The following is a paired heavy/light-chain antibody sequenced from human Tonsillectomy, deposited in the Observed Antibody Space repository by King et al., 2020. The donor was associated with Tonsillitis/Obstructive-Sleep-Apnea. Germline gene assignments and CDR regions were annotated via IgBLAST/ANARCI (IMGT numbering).Light chain of an antibody. CDR1: SLRSYY. CDR3: NSRDSSGNHLGV. J-gene: IGLJ2*01. CDR2: GKN. Sequence: SSELTQDPAVSVALGQTVRITCQGDSLRSYYASWYQQKPGQAPVLVIYGKNNRPSGIPDRFSGSSSGNTASLTITGAQAEDEADYYCNSRDSSGNHLGVFGGGTKLTVL. V-gene: IGLV3-19*01.
Heavy chain of an antibody. D-gene: IGHD2-21*01. J-gene: IGHJ3*02. Sequence: EVQLVESGGGLVQPGGSLRLSCAASGFTFSSYEMNWVRQAPGKGLEWVSYISSSGSTIYYADSVKGRFTISRDNAKNSLYLQMNSLRAEDTAVYYCARGGIEGEILWWRDAGSDDAFDIWGQGTMVTVSS. CDR3: ARGGIEGEILWWRDAGSDDAFDI. CDR1: GFTFSSYE. CDR2: ISSSGSTI. V-gene: IGHV3-48*03.